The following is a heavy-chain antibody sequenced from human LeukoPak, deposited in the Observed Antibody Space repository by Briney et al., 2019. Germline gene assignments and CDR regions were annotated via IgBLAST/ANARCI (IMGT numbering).Heavy chain of an antibody. V-gene: IGHV5-51*01. CDR1: GYSFPTYW. J-gene: IGHJ3*02. CDR2: IFPADSDT. Sequence: GESLKISCQTSGYSFPTYWIGWVRQMAGKGLEWMGIIFPADSDTRYSPSFQGQVTVSADKSISTAYLQWSSLKASDTAMYYCARWVTADRGKKDAFDIWGQGTMVTVSS. CDR3: ARWVTADRGKKDAFDI. D-gene: IGHD2-21*02.